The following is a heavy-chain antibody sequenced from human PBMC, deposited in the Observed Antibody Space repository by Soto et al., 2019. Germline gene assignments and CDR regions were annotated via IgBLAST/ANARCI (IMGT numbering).Heavy chain of an antibody. CDR2: IWYDGSNK. D-gene: IGHD3-22*01. Sequence: QVQLVESGGGVVQPGRSLRLSCAASGFTFSSYGMHWVRQAPGKGLEWVAVIWYDGSNKYYADSVKGRFTISRDNSKNTLYLQINSLRAEDTAVYYCARVRYYDSRGSYYFDYWGQGTLVTVSS. V-gene: IGHV3-33*01. CDR3: ARVRYYDSRGSYYFDY. J-gene: IGHJ4*02. CDR1: GFTFSSYG.